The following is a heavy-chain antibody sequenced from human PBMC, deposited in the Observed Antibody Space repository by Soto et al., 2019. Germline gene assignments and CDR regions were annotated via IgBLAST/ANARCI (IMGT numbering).Heavy chain of an antibody. J-gene: IGHJ4*02. CDR2: ISSSSSYI. CDR1: GFTFSSYS. CDR3: ARVGATMVRGVSRPFDY. Sequence: EVQLVESGGGLVKPGGSLRHSCAASGFTFSSYSMNWVRQAPGKGLEWVSSISSSSSYIYYADSVKGRFTISRDNAKNSLYLQMNSLRAEDTAVYYCARVGATMVRGVSRPFDYWGQGTLVTVSS. V-gene: IGHV3-21*01. D-gene: IGHD3-10*01.